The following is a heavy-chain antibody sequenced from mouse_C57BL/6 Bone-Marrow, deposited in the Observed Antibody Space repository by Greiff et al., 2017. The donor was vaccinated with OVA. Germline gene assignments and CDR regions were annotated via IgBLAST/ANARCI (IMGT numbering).Heavy chain of an antibody. J-gene: IGHJ4*01. CDR1: GYTFTSYG. CDR2: IYPRSGNT. V-gene: IGHV1-81*01. Sequence: QVQLQQSGAELARPGASVKLSCKASGYTFTSYGISWVKQRTGQGLEWIGEIYPRSGNTYYNEKFKGKATLTADKSSSTAYMELRSLTSEDSAVYFCARSYYGSSYPYYYAMDYWGQGTSVTVSS. D-gene: IGHD1-1*01. CDR3: ARSYYGSSYPYYYAMDY.